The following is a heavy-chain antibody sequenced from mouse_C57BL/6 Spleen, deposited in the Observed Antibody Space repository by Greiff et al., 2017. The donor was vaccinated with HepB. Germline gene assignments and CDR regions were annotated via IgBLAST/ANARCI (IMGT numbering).Heavy chain of an antibody. CDR2: IDPNSGGT. CDR1: GYTFTSYW. Sequence: VQLQQPGAELVKPGASVKLSCKASGYTFTSYWMHWVKQRPGRGLEWIGRIDPNSGGTKYNEKFKSKATLTVDKPSSTAYMQLSRLTSEDSAVYYWSSAYDDYEDYAMDYWGQGTSGTVAS. CDR3: SSAYDDYEDYAMDY. V-gene: IGHV1-72*01. D-gene: IGHD2-4*01. J-gene: IGHJ4*01.